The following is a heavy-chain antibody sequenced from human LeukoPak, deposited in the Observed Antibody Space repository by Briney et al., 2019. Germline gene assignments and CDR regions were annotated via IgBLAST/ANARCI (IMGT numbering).Heavy chain of an antibody. J-gene: IGHJ4*02. V-gene: IGHV3-9*01. CDR2: ISWNSGSI. CDR1: GLTFGDYA. CDR3: AKGKEEAVAGGSSVAFDY. D-gene: IGHD6-19*01. Sequence: PGRSLRLSCAASGLTFGDYAMHWVRQAPGKGLEWVSGISWNSGSIGYADSVKGRFTISRDNAKNSLYLQMNSLRAEDTALYYCAKGKEEAVAGGSSVAFDYWGQGTLVTVSS.